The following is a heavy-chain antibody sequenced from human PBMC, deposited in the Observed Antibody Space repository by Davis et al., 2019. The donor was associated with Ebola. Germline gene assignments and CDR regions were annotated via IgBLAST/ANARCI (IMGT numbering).Heavy chain of an antibody. V-gene: IGHV4-59*11. D-gene: IGHD3-16*01. CDR3: ARQPRSTRSPEYYHGLDV. J-gene: IGHJ6*02. Sequence: PSETLSLTCAVSRGSISSPFCRWIRQSPGQGLEWIGSIFYTGSTNLNPSLRSRVTLSVDRPKNQFSLNLTSVTAADTAVYFCARQPRSTRSPEYYHGLDVWGQGTTVVVSS. CDR1: RGSISSPF. CDR2: IFYTGST.